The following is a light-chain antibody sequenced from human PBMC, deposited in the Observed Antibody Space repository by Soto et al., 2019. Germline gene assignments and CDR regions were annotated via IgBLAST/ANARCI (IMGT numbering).Light chain of an antibody. CDR1: QSVSSSY. CDR3: QQYGSSPFT. V-gene: IGKV3-20*01. Sequence: EIVLTQSPGTLSLSPGERATLSCRASQSVSSSYLAWYQQKPGQAPRLLIYGASSRATGIPDRFRGSGSGTNFTLTISRLEPDDVSVYYCQQYGSSPFTFGPGTKVDIK. CDR2: GAS. J-gene: IGKJ3*01.